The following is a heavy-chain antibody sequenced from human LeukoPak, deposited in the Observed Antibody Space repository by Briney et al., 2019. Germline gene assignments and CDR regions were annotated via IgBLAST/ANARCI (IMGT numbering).Heavy chain of an antibody. D-gene: IGHD2-2*02. CDR2: INPNSGGT. CDR3: ARDGRYCTSSSCYSWYFEL. J-gene: IGHJ2*01. Sequence: ASVKVSCKASGYTFTGYYMHWVRQAPGQGLEWMGWINPNSGGTNYAQKFQGRVTMTRDTSSSIVYMELTRLTSDDTAVYYCARDGRYCTSSSCYSWYFELWGRGTRVTVSS. CDR1: GYTFTGYY. V-gene: IGHV1-2*02.